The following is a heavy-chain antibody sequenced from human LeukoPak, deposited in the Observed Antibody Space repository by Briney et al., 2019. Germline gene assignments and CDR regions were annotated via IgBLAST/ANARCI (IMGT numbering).Heavy chain of an antibody. CDR3: AKDLEGAFDI. J-gene: IGHJ3*02. CDR1: GFTFSSYW. V-gene: IGHV3-23*01. Sequence: GGSLRLSCAASGFTFSSYWMSWMRQAPGKGLEWVSAISGSGGSTYYADSVKGRFTISRDNSKNTLYLQMNSLRAEDTAVYYCAKDLEGAFDIWGQGTMVTVSS. CDR2: ISGSGGST. D-gene: IGHD1-1*01.